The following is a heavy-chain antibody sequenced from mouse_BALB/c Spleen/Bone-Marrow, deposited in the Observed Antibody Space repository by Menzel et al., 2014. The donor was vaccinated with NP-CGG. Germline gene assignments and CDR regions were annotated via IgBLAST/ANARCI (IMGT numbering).Heavy chain of an antibody. J-gene: IGHJ2*01. CDR2: IRNKANGYTT. Sequence: EVMLVDSGGGLVQPGGSLRLSCATSGFTFTDYYMNWVRQPPGKALEWLGFIRNKANGYTTEYSASVKGRFTISRDNSQSILYLQMNTLRAEDSATYYCARDMGGLLFDYWGQGTTLTVSS. V-gene: IGHV7-3*02. D-gene: IGHD2-3*01. CDR3: ARDMGGLLFDY. CDR1: GFTFTDYY.